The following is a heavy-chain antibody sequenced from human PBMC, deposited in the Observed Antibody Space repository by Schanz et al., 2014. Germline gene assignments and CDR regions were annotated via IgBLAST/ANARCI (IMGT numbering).Heavy chain of an antibody. D-gene: IGHD3-9*01. J-gene: IGHJ5*02. Sequence: EVQLVESGGGLVQPGGSLRLSCAASGFTFRGYAMSWVRQAPGKGLEWVSAISGSGGSTYYADSVKGRFTISRDNSKNTLYLQMSSLRADDTAVYYCAKAADWPVTRFDPWGQGTLVTVSS. V-gene: IGHV3-23*04. CDR2: ISGSGGST. CDR1: GFTFRGYA. CDR3: AKAADWPVTRFDP.